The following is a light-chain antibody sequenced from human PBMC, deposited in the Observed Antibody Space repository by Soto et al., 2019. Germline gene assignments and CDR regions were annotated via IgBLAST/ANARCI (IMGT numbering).Light chain of an antibody. CDR2: AAS. Sequence: AIQMTQSPSSLSGSVGDRVTITCRASQDIRNDLGWYQQRPGKPPKVLIYAASNLQSGVPPRFSGSGSGTDFTLTISSLQPEDFATYYCLQDYNRPYTFGQGTKLEF. V-gene: IGKV1-6*01. CDR3: LQDYNRPYT. J-gene: IGKJ2*01. CDR1: QDIRND.